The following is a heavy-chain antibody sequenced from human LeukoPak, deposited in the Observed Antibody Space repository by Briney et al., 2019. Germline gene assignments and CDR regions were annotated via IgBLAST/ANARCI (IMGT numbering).Heavy chain of an antibody. Sequence: GGSLRLSCAASGFTFSSYWMSWVRQAPGKGLEWVANIEEDGSEKYCVDSVKGRFTISRDNAKNSLYLQMNSLRAEDTAVYYCARDDSYCSGGSCYHGAFDIWGQGTMVTVSS. CDR2: IEEDGSEK. CDR3: ARDDSYCSGGSCYHGAFDI. CDR1: GFTFSSYW. J-gene: IGHJ3*02. V-gene: IGHV3-7*01. D-gene: IGHD2-15*01.